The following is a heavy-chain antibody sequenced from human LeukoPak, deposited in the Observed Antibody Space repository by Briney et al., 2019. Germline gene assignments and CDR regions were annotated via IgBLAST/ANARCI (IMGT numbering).Heavy chain of an antibody. D-gene: IGHD3-16*02. V-gene: IGHV1-2*02. J-gene: IGHJ4*02. CDR2: INPNSGGT. Sequence: ASVKVSCKASGYTFTGYYMHWVRQAPGQGLELMGWINPNSGGTNYAQKFQGRVTMTRDTSISTAYMELSRLRSDDTAVYYCARSPPPDYVWGSYRSDLGYWGQGTLVTVSS. CDR3: ARSPPPDYVWGSYRSDLGY. CDR1: GYTFTGYY.